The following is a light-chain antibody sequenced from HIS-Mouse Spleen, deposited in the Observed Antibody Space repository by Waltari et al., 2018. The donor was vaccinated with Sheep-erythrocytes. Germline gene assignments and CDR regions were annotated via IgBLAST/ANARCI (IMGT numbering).Light chain of an antibody. CDR2: DVS. J-gene: IGLJ1*01. V-gene: IGLV2-11*02. CDR1: SSDVGGYNY. Sequence: QPALTQPRPVSGSPGQSVTISCTGTSSDVGGYNYVSWYQQPPGKAPNTMIYDVSKRPSGVPDRFSGSESGNTAALTISGLQAEDEADYYCCSYAGSYNHVFATGTKVTVL. CDR3: CSYAGSYNHV.